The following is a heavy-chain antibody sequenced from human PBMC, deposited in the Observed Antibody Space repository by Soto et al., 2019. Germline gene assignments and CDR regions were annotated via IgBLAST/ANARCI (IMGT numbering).Heavy chain of an antibody. CDR3: AKDLSYYDFWSGSHGMDV. Sequence: GGSLRLSCAASGFTFSSYGMHWVRQAPGKWLEWVAVISYDGSNKYYADSVKGRFTISRDNSKNTLYLQMNSLRAEDTAVYYCAKDLSYYDFWSGSHGMDVWGQGTTVTVSS. CDR1: GFTFSSYG. D-gene: IGHD3-3*01. V-gene: IGHV3-30*18. J-gene: IGHJ6*02. CDR2: ISYDGSNK.